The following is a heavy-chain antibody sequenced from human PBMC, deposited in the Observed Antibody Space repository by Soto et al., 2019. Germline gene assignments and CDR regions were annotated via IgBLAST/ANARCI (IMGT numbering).Heavy chain of an antibody. CDR3: ASTVMIKFGGVIVHNGAFDI. D-gene: IGHD3-16*02. CDR1: GGSFSGYY. CDR2: INHSGST. Sequence: SETLSLTCAVYGGSFSGYYWSWIRQPPGKGLEWIGEINHSGSTNYNPPLKCRVTISVNTSKNQFSLKLSPVTAADTAVYYCASTVMIKFGGVIVHNGAFDIWGQGTMVTVSS. V-gene: IGHV4-34*01. J-gene: IGHJ3*02.